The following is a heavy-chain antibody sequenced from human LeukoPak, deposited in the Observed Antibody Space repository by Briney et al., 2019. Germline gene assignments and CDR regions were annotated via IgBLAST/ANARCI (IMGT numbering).Heavy chain of an antibody. D-gene: IGHD6-19*01. V-gene: IGHV1-8*01. CDR1: GYTFTSYD. CDR3: ARGLGSSGWRASVYYYYYGMDV. CDR2: MNPNSGNT. J-gene: IGHJ6*02. Sequence: EASVKVSCKASGYTFTSYDINWVRQATGQGLEWMGWMNPNSGNTGYAQKFQGRVTMTRNTSISTAYMELSSLRSEDTAVYYCARGLGSSGWRASVYYYYYGMDVWGQGTTATVSS.